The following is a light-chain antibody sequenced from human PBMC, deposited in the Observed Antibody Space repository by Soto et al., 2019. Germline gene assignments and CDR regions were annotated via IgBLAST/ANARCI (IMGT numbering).Light chain of an antibody. CDR2: GAS. CDR3: QQYGSSPPYT. CDR1: QSVSSSY. J-gene: IGKJ2*01. V-gene: IGKV3-20*01. Sequence: DIVLTQSPGTLSLSPGERATLSCRASQSVSSSYLAWYQQKPGQAPRLLIYGASTRAAGIPDRFSGSGSGTVFTLTISRLEPEDFAVYYCQQYGSSPPYTFGQGTKLEIK.